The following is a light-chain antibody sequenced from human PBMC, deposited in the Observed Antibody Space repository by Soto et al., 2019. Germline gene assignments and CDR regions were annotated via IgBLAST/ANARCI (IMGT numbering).Light chain of an antibody. CDR1: QSVSGY. CDR2: DAF. Sequence: EIVLTQSPATLSLSPGERATLSCRASQSVSGYLAWYQQKPGQAPRLLIYDAFNRAAGIPDRFSGSGSGTVFTLTFSRLEPEDFAVYYCLQRSTWPWTFGQGTKVEIK. CDR3: LQRSTWPWT. J-gene: IGKJ1*01. V-gene: IGKV3-11*01.